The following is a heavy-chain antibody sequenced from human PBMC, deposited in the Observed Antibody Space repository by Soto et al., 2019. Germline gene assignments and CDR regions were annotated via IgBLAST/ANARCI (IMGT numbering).Heavy chain of an antibody. V-gene: IGHV3-30-3*01. J-gene: IGHJ4*02. CDR3: AREVYNWNPGYFDY. CDR2: ISYDGSNK. CDR1: GFTFSSYA. Sequence: GGSLRLSCAASGFTFSSYAMHWVRQAPGKGLEWVAVISYDGSNKYYADSVKGRFTISRDNSKNTLYLQMNSLRAEDTAVYYCAREVYNWNPGYFDYWGQGTLVTVSS. D-gene: IGHD1-20*01.